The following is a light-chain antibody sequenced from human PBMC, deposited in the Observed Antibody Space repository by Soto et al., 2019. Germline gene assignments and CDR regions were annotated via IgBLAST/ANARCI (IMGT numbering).Light chain of an antibody. CDR3: MKALQTQP. Sequence: DVVMTQSPLPLPVTPGERASISCRASQSLMHSTGYTYLDCYLQQPGQPPQLLIDLGSNRASGVPDRFSGSRSGRDFTLTISRVEDEDLGVSYCMKALQTQPFGQGHKVDI. V-gene: IGKV2-28*01. CDR2: LGS. CDR1: QSLMHSTGYTY. J-gene: IGKJ1*01.